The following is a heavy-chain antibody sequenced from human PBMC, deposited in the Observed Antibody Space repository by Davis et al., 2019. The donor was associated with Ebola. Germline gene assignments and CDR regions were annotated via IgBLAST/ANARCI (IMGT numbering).Heavy chain of an antibody. CDR2: IYSDGSST. CDR3: ARGGYYTQIYYYYGMDV. V-gene: IGHV3-74*03. D-gene: IGHD3-22*01. Sequence: PGGSLRLSCVASGFTFSSYWMHWVRQAPGKGLVWVSRIYSDGSSTTYADSVKGRFTISRDNAKNTLYLQMNSLRAEDTAVYYCARGGYYTQIYYYYGMDVWGKGTTVTVSS. CDR1: GFTFSSYW. J-gene: IGHJ6*04.